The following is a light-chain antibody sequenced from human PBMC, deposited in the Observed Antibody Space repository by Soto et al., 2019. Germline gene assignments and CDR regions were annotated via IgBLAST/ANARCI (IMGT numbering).Light chain of an antibody. CDR2: WAS. CDR3: QQYYSTPRA. V-gene: IGKV4-1*01. J-gene: IGKJ3*01. Sequence: DIVMTQSPDSLAVSLGERATINCKSSQSVLYSSNNKNYLAWYQQKPGQPPKLLIYWASTRESGVPDRFSGSGSGTDFTLAISSLQAEDVDVYYCQQYYSTPRALGPETKVDI. CDR1: QSVLYSSNNKNY.